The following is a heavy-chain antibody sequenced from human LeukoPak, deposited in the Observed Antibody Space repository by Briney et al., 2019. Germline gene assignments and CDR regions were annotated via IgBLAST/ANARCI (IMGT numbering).Heavy chain of an antibody. CDR3: AKDGGYIGHDFDI. CDR2: ISGSGGTT. CDR1: GFTFSSFA. D-gene: IGHD5-12*01. Sequence: PGGSLRLSCAASGFTFSSFAMSWVRQAPGKGLEWVSAISGSGGTTYYADSVKGRFTISRDNSKDTLYLQMNSLRAEDTAVYYCAKDGGYIGHDFDIWGQGTMVTVSS. V-gene: IGHV3-23*01. J-gene: IGHJ3*02.